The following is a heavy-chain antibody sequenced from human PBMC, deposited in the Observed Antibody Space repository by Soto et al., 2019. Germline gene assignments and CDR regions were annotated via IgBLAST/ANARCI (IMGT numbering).Heavy chain of an antibody. CDR3: ARGGSGYYLTY. CDR2: IKSDGSST. D-gene: IGHD3-3*01. CDR1: GFTFSSDW. J-gene: IGHJ4*02. Sequence: EVQLVESGGGLVQPGGSLRLSCAASGFTFSSDWVHWVRQAPGKGLVWVSRIKSDGSSTNYADSVKGRLTITRDNAKNTLFLQINSLRAEDTAVYYCARGGSGYYLTYWGQGTMVTVSS. V-gene: IGHV3-74*01.